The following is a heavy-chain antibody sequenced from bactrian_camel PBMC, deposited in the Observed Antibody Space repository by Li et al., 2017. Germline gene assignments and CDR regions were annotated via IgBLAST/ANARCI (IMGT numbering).Heavy chain of an antibody. J-gene: IGHJ4*01. Sequence: HVQLVESGGGSVQAGGSLTLSCALSGDTYCGGWFRQAPGKGLEWVSRIIHDGDTTSYADSVKGRFTISRDNAKNTLYLQLNSLKTEDTACITVQTSASQFHRGQTTGAREPRSPSP. CDR2: IIHDGDTT. CDR1: GDTYCGGW. CDR3: QTSASQFHRGQTT. V-gene: IGHV3S1*01.